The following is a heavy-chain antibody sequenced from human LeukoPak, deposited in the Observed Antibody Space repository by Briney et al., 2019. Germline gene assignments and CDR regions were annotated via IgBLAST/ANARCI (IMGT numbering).Heavy chain of an antibody. D-gene: IGHD1-14*01. V-gene: IGHV4-4*07. Sequence: SETLSLTCTVSGGSISSYYWSWIRQPAGKGLEWIGRIYTSGSTNYDPSLKSRVTMSVDTSKNQFSLKLSSVTAADTAVYYCAGTEPPTGNYNWFDPWGQGTLVTVSS. J-gene: IGHJ5*02. CDR2: IYTSGST. CDR1: GGSISSYY. CDR3: AGTEPPTGNYNWFDP.